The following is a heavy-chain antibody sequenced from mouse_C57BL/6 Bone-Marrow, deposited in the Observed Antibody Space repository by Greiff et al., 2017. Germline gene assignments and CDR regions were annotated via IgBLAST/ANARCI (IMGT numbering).Heavy chain of an antibody. J-gene: IGHJ2*01. CDR2: ISSGSSTI. D-gene: IGHD1-1*01. V-gene: IGHV5-17*01. CDR1: GFTFSDYG. Sequence: EVKLVESGGGLVKPGGSLKLSCAASGFTFSDYGMHWVRQAPEKGLEWVAYISSGSSTIYYADTVKCRFTISRDNAKNTLFLQMTSLRSEDTAMYYCAKDYGSSFDYWGQGTTLTVSS. CDR3: AKDYGSSFDY.